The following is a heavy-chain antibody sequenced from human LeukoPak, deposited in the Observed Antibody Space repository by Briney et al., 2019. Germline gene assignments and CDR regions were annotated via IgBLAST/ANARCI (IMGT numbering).Heavy chain of an antibody. J-gene: IGHJ6*03. V-gene: IGHV3-30*04. D-gene: IGHD2-15*01. Sequence: GGSLRLSCAASGFTFSSYAMHWVRQAPGKGLEWVAVISYDGSNKYYADSVKGRFTISRDNSKNTLYLQMNSLRAEDTAVYYCARVKKVVVAATLLIPRSNYYYYYYMDVWGKGTTVTVSS. CDR3: ARVKKVVVAATLLIPRSNYYYYYYMDV. CDR2: ISYDGSNK. CDR1: GFTFSSYA.